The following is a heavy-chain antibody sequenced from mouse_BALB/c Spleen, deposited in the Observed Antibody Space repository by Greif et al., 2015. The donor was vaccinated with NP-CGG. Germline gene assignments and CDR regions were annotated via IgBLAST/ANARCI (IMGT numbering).Heavy chain of an antibody. CDR2: INPSTGYT. J-gene: IGHJ4*01. Sequence: QVQLQQSGAELAKPGASVKMSCKASGYTFTSYWMHWVKQRPGQGLEWIGYINPSTGYTEYSQKFKDKATLTADKSSSTAYMQLSSLTSEDSAVYYCARRRYYAMDYWGQGTSVTVSS. V-gene: IGHV1-7*01. CDR3: ARRRYYAMDY. CDR1: GYTFTSYW.